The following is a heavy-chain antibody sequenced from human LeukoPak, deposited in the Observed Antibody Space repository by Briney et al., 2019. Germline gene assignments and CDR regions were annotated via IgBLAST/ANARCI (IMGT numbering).Heavy chain of an antibody. V-gene: IGHV3-9*01. CDR3: AKEMTTVTNEEAFDI. J-gene: IGHJ3*02. CDR1: GFTFDDYA. CDR2: ISWNSGSI. Sequence: GGSLRLSCAASGFTFDDYAMHWVRQAPGKGLEWVSGISWNSGSIGYADSVKGRFTTSRDNAKNSLYLQMNSLRAEDTALYYCAKEMTTVTNEEAFDIWGQGTMVTVSS. D-gene: IGHD4-17*01.